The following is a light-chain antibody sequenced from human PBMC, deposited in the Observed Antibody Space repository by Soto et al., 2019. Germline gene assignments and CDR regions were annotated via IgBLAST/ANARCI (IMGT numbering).Light chain of an antibody. J-gene: IGKJ1*01. Sequence: ETVMTQSPATLSVSPGERATLSCWASQGFNSNFAWYQHRPGQAPRLLIYGASTRATGVPARFSGRGSGTEFTLTISSLQSEDFAVYYCQQYNNWPPGTFGQGTKV. V-gene: IGKV3-15*01. CDR1: QGFNSN. CDR3: QQYNNWPPGT. CDR2: GAS.